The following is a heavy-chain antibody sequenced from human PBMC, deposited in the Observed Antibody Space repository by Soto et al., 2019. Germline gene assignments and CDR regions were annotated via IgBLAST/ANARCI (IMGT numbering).Heavy chain of an antibody. CDR2: ISIRGGDE. V-gene: IGHV3-30*03. CDR3: ARGTIVARQHLDY. D-gene: IGHD6-6*01. J-gene: IGHJ4*02. CDR1: GFTFSSYA. Sequence: PGGSLRLSCAASGFTFSSYAMHWARQAPGKGLEWVTVISIRGGDEYYAESVRGRFTISRDDSKNTLYLQMDSLRVEDTAVYYCARGTIVARQHLDYWDQGTLVTVSS.